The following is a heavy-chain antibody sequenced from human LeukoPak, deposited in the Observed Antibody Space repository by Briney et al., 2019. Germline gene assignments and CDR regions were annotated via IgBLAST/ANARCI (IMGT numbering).Heavy chain of an antibody. D-gene: IGHD5-12*01. CDR3: ARVSAELVASLGSFDS. CDR1: GYTFSDYY. V-gene: IGHV1-2*07. J-gene: IGHJ4*02. Sequence: GASVKVSCKASGYTFSDYYIHWVRQAPGQGLEWMGWINPHSGGTNYAHKFQGRVTMTRDTSISTAYMELSSLRSDDTAVYYCARVSAELVASLGSFDSWGQGTLVTVSS. CDR2: INPHSGGT.